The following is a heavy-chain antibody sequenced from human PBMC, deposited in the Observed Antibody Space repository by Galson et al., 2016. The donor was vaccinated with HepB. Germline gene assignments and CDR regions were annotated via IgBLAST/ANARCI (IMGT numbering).Heavy chain of an antibody. D-gene: IGHD3-10*01. CDR1: GGSISSGGYS. J-gene: IGHJ3*02. CDR2: IYHSGST. CDR3: ARASMVRGLFDAFDI. V-gene: IGHV4-30-2*01. Sequence: LTCAVSGGSISSGGYSWSWIRQPPGKGLEWIGYIYHSGSTYYNPSLKSRVTISVDRSKNQFSLKLSSVTAADTAVYYCARASMVRGLFDAFDIWGQGTMVTVPS.